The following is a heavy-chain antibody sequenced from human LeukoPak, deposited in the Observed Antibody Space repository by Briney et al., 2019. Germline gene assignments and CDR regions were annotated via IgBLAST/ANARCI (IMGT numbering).Heavy chain of an antibody. CDR1: GGSISSGDYY. J-gene: IGHJ4*02. CDR3: AGDTKVAIGY. Sequence: SQTLSLTCTVSGGSISSGDYYWNWIRQPPGKGLEWIGYIYYGGSTYYNPSLKSRVTISIDTSKNQFSLKLSSVTAADTAVYYCAGDTKVAIGYWGQGTLVTVSS. D-gene: IGHD4-23*01. V-gene: IGHV4-30-4*01. CDR2: IYYGGST.